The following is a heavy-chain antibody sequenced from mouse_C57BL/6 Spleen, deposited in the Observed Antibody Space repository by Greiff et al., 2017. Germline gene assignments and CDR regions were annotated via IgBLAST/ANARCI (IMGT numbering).Heavy chain of an antibody. CDR3: AIGTTVVEGY. D-gene: IGHD1-1*01. J-gene: IGHJ2*01. V-gene: IGHV1-26*01. Sequence: VQLQQSGPELVKPGASVKISCKASGYTFTDYYLHWVKQSHGKSLEWIGDINPNNGGTSYNQKFKGKATLTVDKSSSTAYMELRSLTSEDSAVYYCAIGTTVVEGYWGQGTTLTVSS. CDR2: INPNNGGT. CDR1: GYTFTDYY.